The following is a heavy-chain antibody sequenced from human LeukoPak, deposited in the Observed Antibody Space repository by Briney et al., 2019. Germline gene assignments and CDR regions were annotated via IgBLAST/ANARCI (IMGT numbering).Heavy chain of an antibody. Sequence: PGGSLRLSCAASGFTFSTYAMHWVRQAPGKGLECVSAISSSGGSTYYADSVKGRLTISRDNSKNTLYLQMGSLRAEDMAVYYCAREGTQAAALDYWGQGTLVTVSS. V-gene: IGHV3-64*02. CDR1: GFTFSTYA. J-gene: IGHJ4*02. D-gene: IGHD6-13*01. CDR3: AREGTQAAALDY. CDR2: ISSSGGST.